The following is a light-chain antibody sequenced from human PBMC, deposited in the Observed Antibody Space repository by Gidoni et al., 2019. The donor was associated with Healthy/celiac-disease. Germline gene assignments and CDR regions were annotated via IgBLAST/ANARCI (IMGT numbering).Light chain of an antibody. J-gene: IGLJ2*01. Sequence: SFVLPPPPSVSVAPGQTARITWGGNNIGSKSVHWYQQKPGQAPVLVVYDDSDRPSGIPERFSGSNSGNTATLTISRVEAGDEADYYCQVWDSSSDHPVFGGGTKLTVL. CDR1: NIGSKS. CDR2: DDS. CDR3: QVWDSSSDHPV. V-gene: IGLV3-21*02.